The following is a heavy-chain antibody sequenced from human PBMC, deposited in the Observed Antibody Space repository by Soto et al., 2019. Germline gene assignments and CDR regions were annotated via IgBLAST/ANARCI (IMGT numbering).Heavy chain of an antibody. CDR1: GGSISSYY. CDR3: ARGGGYPDY. J-gene: IGHJ4*02. Sequence: LETLSLTCTVSGGSISSYYWNWIRQPPGKGLEWIGYINYSGSTNYSPSLKSRVTISVDTSKNQFSLKLTSVTAADTAVYYCARGGGYPDYWGQGTMVTVSS. D-gene: IGHD1-26*01. CDR2: INYSGST. V-gene: IGHV4-59*01.